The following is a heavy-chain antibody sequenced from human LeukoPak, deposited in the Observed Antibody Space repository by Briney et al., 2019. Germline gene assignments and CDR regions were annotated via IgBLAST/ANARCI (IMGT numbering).Heavy chain of an antibody. V-gene: IGHV3-53*01. J-gene: IGHJ5*02. CDR3: ARCSTSSGHSVRWFDP. CDR1: GLTVSSNY. Sequence: PGGSLRLSCAASGLTVSSNYMSWVRQAPEKGLEWVSIIHSDDATFYADSVKGRFSISRDNSKNTLYLQMRSLRADDTAVYYCARCSTSSGHSVRWFDPWGQGTLVTVSS. CDR2: IHSDDAT. D-gene: IGHD3-22*01.